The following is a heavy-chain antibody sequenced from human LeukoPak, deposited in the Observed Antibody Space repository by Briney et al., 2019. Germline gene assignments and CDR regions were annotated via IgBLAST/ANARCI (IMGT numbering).Heavy chain of an antibody. CDR1: GASIRSGSNY. CDR3: ARSPNSGYDPFDY. CDR2: IYYSGST. J-gene: IGHJ4*02. Sequence: KSSETLSLTCTVSGASIRSGSNYGGWIRQPPGKGLEWIGSIYYSGSTYYNPSLKSRVTISVDTSKNQFSLKLSSVTAADTAVYYCARSPNSGYDPFDYWGQGTLVTVSS. D-gene: IGHD5-12*01. V-gene: IGHV4-39*01.